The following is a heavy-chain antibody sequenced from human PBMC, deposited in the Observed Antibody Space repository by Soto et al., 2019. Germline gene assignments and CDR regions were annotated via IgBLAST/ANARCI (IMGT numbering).Heavy chain of an antibody. CDR3: ARAMGDGYYYYYMDV. V-gene: IGHV5-51*01. Sequence: GESLKISCKGSGYSFTSYWIGWVRQMPGKGLEWMGIIYHGDSDTRYSPSFQGQVTISADKSISTAYLQWSSLKASDTAMYYCARAMGDGYYYYYMDVWGKGTTVTVSS. CDR2: IYHGDSDT. D-gene: IGHD5-18*01. J-gene: IGHJ6*03. CDR1: GYSFTSYW.